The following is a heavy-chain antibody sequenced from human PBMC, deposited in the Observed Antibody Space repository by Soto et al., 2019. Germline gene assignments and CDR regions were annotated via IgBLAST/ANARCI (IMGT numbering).Heavy chain of an antibody. CDR2: IIPIFGTA. Sequence: SVKVSCKASGGTFSSYAISWVRQAPGQGLEWMGGIIPIFGTANYAQKFQGRVTITADESTSTAYMELSSLRSEDTAVYYCARVYYYDSSGSIDPYYHYYYGMDVWGQGTTVTVSS. J-gene: IGHJ6*02. D-gene: IGHD3-22*01. V-gene: IGHV1-69*13. CDR1: GGTFSSYA. CDR3: ARVYYYDSSGSIDPYYHYYYGMDV.